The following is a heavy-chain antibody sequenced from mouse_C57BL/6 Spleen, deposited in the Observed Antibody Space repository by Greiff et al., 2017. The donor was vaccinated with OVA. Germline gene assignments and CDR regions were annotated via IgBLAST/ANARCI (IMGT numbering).Heavy chain of an antibody. CDR3: ARGLSYGNYFDY. CDR2: INYDGSST. J-gene: IGHJ2*01. V-gene: IGHV5-16*01. D-gene: IGHD2-1*01. CDR1: GFTFSDYY. Sequence: EVQLVESEGGLVQPGSSMKLSCTASGFTFSDYYMAWVRQVPEKGLEWVANINYDGSSTYYLDSLKSRFIISRDNAKNILYLQMSSLKSEDTATYYCARGLSYGNYFDYWGQGTTRTVSS.